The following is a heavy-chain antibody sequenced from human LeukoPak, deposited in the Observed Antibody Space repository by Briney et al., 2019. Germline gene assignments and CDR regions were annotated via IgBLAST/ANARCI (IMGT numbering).Heavy chain of an antibody. J-gene: IGHJ5*02. CDR3: ARPRWGYFNWFDP. CDR2: IYYSGST. Sequence: PSETLSLTCTVSGGSISSYYWSWIRQPPGKGLEWIGYIYYSGSTNYNPSLKSRVTISIDTSKNQFSLNLRSVTAADTAVYYCARPRWGYFNWFDPWGQGTLVTVSS. CDR1: GGSISSYY. D-gene: IGHD1-26*01. V-gene: IGHV4-59*01.